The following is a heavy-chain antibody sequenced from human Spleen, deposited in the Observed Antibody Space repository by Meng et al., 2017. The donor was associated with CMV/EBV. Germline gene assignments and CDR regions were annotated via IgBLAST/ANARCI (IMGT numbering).Heavy chain of an antibody. D-gene: IGHD6-19*01. V-gene: IGHV4-31*02. J-gene: IGHJ5*02. Sequence: SGGSISSGGYYRSWIRQHPGKGLEWIGYIYYSGSTYYNPSLKSRVTISVDTSKNQFSLKLSSVTAADTAVYYCARGPMTTYSSGSFDPWGQGTLVTVSS. CDR2: IYYSGST. CDR3: ARGPMTTYSSGSFDP. CDR1: GGSISSGGYY.